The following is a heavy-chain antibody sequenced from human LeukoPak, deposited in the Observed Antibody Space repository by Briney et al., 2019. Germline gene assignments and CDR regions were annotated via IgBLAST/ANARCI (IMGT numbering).Heavy chain of an antibody. CDR3: ARGQLLLEGYFYYMDV. J-gene: IGHJ6*03. CDR2: VSDDGNKE. CDR1: GFTYNSYP. D-gene: IGHD2-2*01. V-gene: IGHV3-30-3*01. Sequence: GGSVRLCCAPCGFTYNSYPMHWVRQAPGKGLEWVAVVSDDGNKEFDADFVRGRFTISRDNSKNTLYLQMNSLRGEDTAVYYCARGQLLLEGYFYYMDVWGEGTTVAVSS.